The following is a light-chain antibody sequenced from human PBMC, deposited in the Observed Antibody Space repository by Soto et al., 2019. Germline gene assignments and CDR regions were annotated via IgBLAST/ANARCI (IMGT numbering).Light chain of an antibody. CDR3: LQLDSYPYT. CDR2: GAS. V-gene: IGKV1-9*01. Sequence: DIQLTQSPSFLSASVGDRVTITYRASQGVNTYLAWFQQKPGNAPKLLIYGASTLQSGVPSRFSGSGYGAEFTLTISSLRPEDFATYHCLQLDSYPYTFGQGTKLEIK. CDR1: QGVNTY. J-gene: IGKJ2*01.